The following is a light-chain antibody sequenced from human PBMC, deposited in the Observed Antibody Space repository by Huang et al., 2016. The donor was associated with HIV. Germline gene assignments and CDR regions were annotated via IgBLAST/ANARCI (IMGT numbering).Light chain of an antibody. CDR3: QQYDGYPWT. Sequence: DIQMTQSPSTLSVSVGDRVTITCRASQSFTTWLAWYQQKPGKAPKLLIYDVSSLESGVPSRFSGSGSGTEFTLTISSLQPDDFATYYCQQYDGYPWTFGQGTKVEIK. V-gene: IGKV1-5*01. J-gene: IGKJ1*01. CDR2: DVS. CDR1: QSFTTW.